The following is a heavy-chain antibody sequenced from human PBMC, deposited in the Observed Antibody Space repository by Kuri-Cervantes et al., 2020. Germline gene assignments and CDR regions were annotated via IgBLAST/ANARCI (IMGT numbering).Heavy chain of an antibody. CDR3: ARGDYYYYYMDV. CDR1: GYTFTGYY. Sequence: SVKVSCKASGYTFTGYYMHWVRQAPGQGLEWMGGIIPILGTANYAQKFQGRVTITTDESTRTAYMELSSLRSEDTAVYYCARGDYYYYYMDVWGKGTTVTVSS. V-gene: IGHV1-69*16. CDR2: IIPILGTA. J-gene: IGHJ6*03.